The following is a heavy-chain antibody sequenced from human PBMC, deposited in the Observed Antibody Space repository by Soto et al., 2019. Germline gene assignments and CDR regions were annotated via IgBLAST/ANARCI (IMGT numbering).Heavy chain of an antibody. V-gene: IGHV3-23*01. CDR1: GFTFSNSG. J-gene: IGHJ6*02. D-gene: IGHD4-4*01. CDR3: AKILHNSYYTVMDV. CDR2: IGPSGNT. Sequence: EVQLLESGGDLVQPGGSLRLVCAASGFTFSNSGMRWVRQAPGQGLEWVSSIGPSGNTYYSDAVKGRFTISRDISKNTLFLQMDSLRAEDTATYYCAKILHNSYYTVMDVWGQGTTVTVSS.